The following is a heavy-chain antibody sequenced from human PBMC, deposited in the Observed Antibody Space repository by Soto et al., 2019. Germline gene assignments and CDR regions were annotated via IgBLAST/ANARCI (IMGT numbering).Heavy chain of an antibody. J-gene: IGHJ6*02. Sequence: GASVKVSCKASGYTFTGYYMHWVRQAPGQGLEWMGWINPNSGGTNYAQKFQGWVTMTRDTSVSTAYMELSRLRSDDTAVYYCARGAVETPTYYYYGMDVWGQGTTVTVS. V-gene: IGHV1-2*04. CDR1: GYTFTGYY. CDR2: INPNSGGT. CDR3: ARGAVETPTYYYYGMDV. D-gene: IGHD2-15*01.